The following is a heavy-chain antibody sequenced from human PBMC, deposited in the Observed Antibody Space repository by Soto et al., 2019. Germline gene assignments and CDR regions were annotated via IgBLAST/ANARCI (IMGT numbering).Heavy chain of an antibody. Sequence: GGSLRLSCAASGFTFSDYTMHWVRQAPGKGLEWVALMSYDGGDKYYGDSVKGRFTIFRDNSKNTLSLQMNSLRADDTAMYYCARDQWPRYDTSRGNDAFDMWGQGTMVTVSS. CDR3: ARDQWPRYDTSRGNDAFDM. J-gene: IGHJ3*02. CDR1: GFTFSDYT. V-gene: IGHV3-30-3*01. CDR2: MSYDGGDK. D-gene: IGHD3-22*01.